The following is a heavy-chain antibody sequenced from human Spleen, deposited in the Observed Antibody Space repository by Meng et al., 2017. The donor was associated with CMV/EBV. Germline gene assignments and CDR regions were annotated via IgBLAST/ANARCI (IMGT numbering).Heavy chain of an antibody. CDR1: GYTFTRYD. CDR2: MNPNSGNT. J-gene: IGHJ3*02. Sequence: ASVKVSCKASGYTFTRYDINWVRQATGQGLEWMGWMNPNSGNTGYAQKFQGRVTITRNTSISTAYMELSSLRSEDTAVYYCARGRHDTDAFDIWGQGTMVTVSS. CDR3: ARGRHDTDAFDI. V-gene: IGHV1-8*03.